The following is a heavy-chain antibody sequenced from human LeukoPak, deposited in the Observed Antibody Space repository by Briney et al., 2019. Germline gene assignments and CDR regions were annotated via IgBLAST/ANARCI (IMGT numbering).Heavy chain of an antibody. CDR1: GFAFSTYS. CDR2: ISLNIASI. Sequence: PGGSLRLSCAASGFAFSTYSINWVRQPPGKGLKWVASISLNIASIYYADSVKGRFTISRDNAKNSLHLQMDSLRAEDTAVYYCTKHITTDATTPFYYGMDVWGQGTTVTVSS. J-gene: IGHJ6*02. V-gene: IGHV3-21*01. D-gene: IGHD3-22*01. CDR3: TKHITTDATTPFYYGMDV.